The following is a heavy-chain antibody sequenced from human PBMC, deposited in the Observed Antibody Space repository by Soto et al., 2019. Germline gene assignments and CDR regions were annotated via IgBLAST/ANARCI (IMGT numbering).Heavy chain of an antibody. CDR2: ISYDGSNK. J-gene: IGHJ4*02. D-gene: IGHD6-19*01. CDR3: ARSYSSGWFLNY. V-gene: IGHV3-30-3*01. CDR1: GFTFSSYA. Sequence: QVQLVESGGGVVQPGRSLRLSCAASGFTFSSYAMHWVRQAPGKGLEWVAVISYDGSNKYYAASVKGRFTISRDNSKNTLYLQMNSLRAEDTAVYYCARSYSSGWFLNYWGQGTLVTVSS.